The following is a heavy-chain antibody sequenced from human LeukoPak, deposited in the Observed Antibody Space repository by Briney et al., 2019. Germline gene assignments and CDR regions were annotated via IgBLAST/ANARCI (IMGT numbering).Heavy chain of an antibody. J-gene: IGHJ4*02. CDR2: IYYSGST. D-gene: IGHD1-7*01. CDR1: GGSISSSSYY. CDR3: ARQGDYNWNYS. V-gene: IGHV4-39*01. Sequence: SETLSLTCTVSGGSISSSSYYWGWIRQPPGKGLEWIGSIYYSGSTYYNPSLKSRVTISVDTSKNQFSLKLSSVTAADTAVYYCARQGDYNWNYSWGQGTLVTVSS.